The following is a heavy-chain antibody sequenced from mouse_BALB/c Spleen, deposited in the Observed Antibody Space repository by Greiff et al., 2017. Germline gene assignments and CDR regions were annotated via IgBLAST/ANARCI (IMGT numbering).Heavy chain of an antibody. J-gene: IGHJ2*01. Sequence: VQLQQSGAELMKPGASVKISCKATGYTFSSYWIEWVKQRPGHGLEWIGEILPGSGSTNYNEKFKGKATFTADTSSNTAYMQLSSLTSEDSAVYYCARSGGKSYFDYWGQGTTLTVSS. CDR1: GYTFSSYW. CDR3: ARSGGKSYFDY. D-gene: IGHD2-1*01. CDR2: ILPGSGST. V-gene: IGHV1-9*01.